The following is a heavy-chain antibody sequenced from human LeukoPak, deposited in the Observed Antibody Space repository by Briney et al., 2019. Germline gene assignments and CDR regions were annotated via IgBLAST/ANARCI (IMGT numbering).Heavy chain of an antibody. Sequence: GRSLRLSCAASGFTFSSYAMHWVRQAPGKGLEWVAVISYDGSNKYYADSVKGRFTISRDNSKNTLYLQMNSLRAEDTAVYYCARGNDYGGYTFDYWGQGTLVTVSS. V-gene: IGHV3-30-3*01. J-gene: IGHJ4*02. D-gene: IGHD4-17*01. CDR3: ARGNDYGGYTFDY. CDR1: GFTFSSYA. CDR2: ISYDGSNK.